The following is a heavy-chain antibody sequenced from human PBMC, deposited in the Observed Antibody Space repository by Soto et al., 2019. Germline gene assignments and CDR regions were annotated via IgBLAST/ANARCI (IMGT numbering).Heavy chain of an antibody. Sequence: ASVKVSCKASGYTFTSYDINWVRQATGQGLEWMGWMNPNSGNTGYAQKFQGRVTMTRNTSISTAYMELSSLRSEDTAVYYCARGLISSSSLGRMTYYYYGMDVWGQGTTVTVSS. CDR2: MNPNSGNT. CDR1: GYTFTSYD. J-gene: IGHJ6*02. CDR3: ARGLISSSSLGRMTYYYYGMDV. V-gene: IGHV1-8*01. D-gene: IGHD6-6*01.